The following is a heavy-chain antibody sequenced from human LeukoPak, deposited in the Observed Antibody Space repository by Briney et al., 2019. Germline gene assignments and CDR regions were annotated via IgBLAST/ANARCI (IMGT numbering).Heavy chain of an antibody. Sequence: SQTLSLTCTVSGGSISSGGYYWNWIRQHPGKGLEWTGYIYYSGSTYYNPSLKSRVTISVDTSKNQFSLKLSSVTAADTAVYYCARAASYKQFGELPFDYWGQGTLVTVSS. J-gene: IGHJ4*02. V-gene: IGHV4-31*03. CDR3: ARAASYKQFGELPFDY. CDR2: IYYSGST. CDR1: GGSISSGGYY. D-gene: IGHD3-10*01.